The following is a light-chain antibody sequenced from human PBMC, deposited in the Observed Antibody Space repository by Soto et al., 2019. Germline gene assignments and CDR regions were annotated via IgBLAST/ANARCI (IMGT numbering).Light chain of an antibody. CDR2: LNSDGSH. Sequence: QAVVTQSPSASASLGASVKLTCTLSSGQSKYAIAWHQQQPEKGPRFLMKLNSDGSHSKGDGIPDRFSGSSSGAERYLTISSLQSDDEADYYCQTWGTGILVFGGGTQLTVL. CDR1: SGQSKYA. V-gene: IGLV4-69*01. J-gene: IGLJ2*01. CDR3: QTWGTGILV.